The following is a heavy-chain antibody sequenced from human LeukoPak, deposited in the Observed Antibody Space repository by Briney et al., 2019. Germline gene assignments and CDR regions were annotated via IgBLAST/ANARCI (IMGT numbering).Heavy chain of an antibody. D-gene: IGHD1-26*01. CDR1: GFTVTTNY. J-gene: IGHJ4*02. CDR2: IYSGGYT. CDR3: ARRLEYSGSKGVFDY. V-gene: IGHV3-66*01. Sequence: GGSLRLSCAASGFTVTTNYMTWVRQAPGKGLEWVSLIYSGGYTDYADSVKGRFTISRDNSKNTLDLQMNSLRAEDTAVYYCARRLEYSGSKGVFDYWGQGTLVTVSS.